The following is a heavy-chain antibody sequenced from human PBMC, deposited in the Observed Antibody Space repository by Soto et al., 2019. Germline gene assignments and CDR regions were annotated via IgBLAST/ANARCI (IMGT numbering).Heavy chain of an antibody. CDR3: ARHELAAAGTGWFGH. J-gene: IGHJ5*02. D-gene: IGHD6-13*01. Sequence: PSETLYLTCTVSVGSICDSNYYWAKIRRRPGKHLGWNGPIYHRGSAHYNTSLESRVTTSIDTYKNKSSLSLWPVSAADTAVYYGARHELAAAGTGWFGHWGQGSLVTV. CDR2: IYHRGSA. V-gene: IGHV4-39*01. CDR1: VGSICDSNYY.